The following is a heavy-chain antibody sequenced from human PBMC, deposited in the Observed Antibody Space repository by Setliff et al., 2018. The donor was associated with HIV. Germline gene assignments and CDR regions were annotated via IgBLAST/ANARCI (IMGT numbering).Heavy chain of an antibody. D-gene: IGHD3-3*01. J-gene: IGHJ6*02. CDR2: IYYSGST. CDR3: ARIFGDQGYYYGMDV. CDR1: GGSISSYY. Sequence: PSETLSLTCIVSGGSISSYYGSWIRQPPGKGLEWIGYIYYSGSTNYNPSLKSRVTISVDTSKNQFSLKLSSVIAADTAVYYCARIFGDQGYYYGMDVWGQGTRVTVSS. V-gene: IGHV4-59*01.